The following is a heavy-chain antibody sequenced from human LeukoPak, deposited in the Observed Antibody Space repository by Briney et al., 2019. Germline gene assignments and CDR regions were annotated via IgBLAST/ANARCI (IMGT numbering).Heavy chain of an antibody. CDR2: IIPIFGTA. CDR1: GYTFTNYG. CDR3: ARGELGYSYGYMAYY. J-gene: IGHJ4*02. Sequence: SVKVSCKASGYTFTNYGISWVRQAPGQGLEWMGGIIPIFGTANYAQKFQGRVTITADESTRTAHMELSNLRSEDTAVYYCARGELGYSYGYMAYYWGQGTLVTVSS. D-gene: IGHD5-18*01. V-gene: IGHV1-69*13.